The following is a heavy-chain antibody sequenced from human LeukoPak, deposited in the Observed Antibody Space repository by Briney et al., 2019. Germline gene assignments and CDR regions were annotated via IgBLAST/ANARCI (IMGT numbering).Heavy chain of an antibody. D-gene: IGHD6-13*01. J-gene: IGHJ4*02. CDR2: INHSGST. Sequence: SETLSLTCAVYGGSFSGYYWSWIRQPPGKGLEWIGEINHSGSTNYNPSLKSRITISVDTSKNQFSLKLSSVTAADTAVYYCARQGQLGTFDYWGQGTLVTVSS. V-gene: IGHV4-34*01. CDR3: ARQGQLGTFDY. CDR1: GGSFSGYY.